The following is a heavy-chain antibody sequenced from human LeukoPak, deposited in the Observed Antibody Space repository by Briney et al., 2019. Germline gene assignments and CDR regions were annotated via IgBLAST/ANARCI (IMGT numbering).Heavy chain of an antibody. Sequence: SETLSLTCAVYGGSFSGYYWSWIRQPPGKGLEWIGEINHSGSTNYNPSLKSRVTISVDTSNNQFSLELSSVTAADTAVYYCARAAGVWSGSYSPRFGYFDYWGQGTLVTVSS. CDR1: GGSFSGYY. V-gene: IGHV4-34*01. CDR2: INHSGST. D-gene: IGHD1-26*01. CDR3: ARAAGVWSGSYSPRFGYFDY. J-gene: IGHJ4*02.